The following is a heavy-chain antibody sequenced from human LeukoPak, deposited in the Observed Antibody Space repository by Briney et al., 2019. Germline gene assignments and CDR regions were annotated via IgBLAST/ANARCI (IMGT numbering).Heavy chain of an antibody. CDR1: GFTFSNYW. D-gene: IGHD4-17*01. CDR3: AIKRAVTTDFDY. Sequence: GGSLRLSCAASGFTFSNYWMHWVRQAPGKGLVGVSRINSDGSSTSYADSVKGRFTISRDNAKNTLYLQMNSLRAEDTAVYYCAIKRAVTTDFDYWGQGTLVTVSS. J-gene: IGHJ4*02. V-gene: IGHV3-74*01. CDR2: INSDGSST.